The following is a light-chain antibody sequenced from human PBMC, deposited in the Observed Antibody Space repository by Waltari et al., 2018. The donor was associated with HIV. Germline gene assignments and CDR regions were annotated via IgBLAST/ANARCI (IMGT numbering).Light chain of an antibody. CDR3: VTWDFSLSAVV. Sequence: QSVLTQPPSVSAAPGQKVFISCSGSSPNLGNNYVSWYQQLPGTAPKLLMYDSNKRPSGIPDRFSGSKSGTSATLAITGLQTGDEADYYCVTWDFSLSAVVFGGGTKLTVL. V-gene: IGLV1-51*01. CDR1: SPNLGNNY. J-gene: IGLJ3*02. CDR2: DSN.